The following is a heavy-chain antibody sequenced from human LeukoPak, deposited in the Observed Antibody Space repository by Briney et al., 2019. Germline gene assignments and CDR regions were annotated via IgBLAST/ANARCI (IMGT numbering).Heavy chain of an antibody. CDR2: IYYTGRT. Sequence: SETLSLTCTVSGGSISSYYWGWIRQPPGKGLEWIGTIYYTGRTDYNPSLKTRVTISIDTSKNQFSLKLSSVIAADTAVYFCARLGYNWNYINWGQGTLVTVSS. V-gene: IGHV4-39*01. J-gene: IGHJ4*02. D-gene: IGHD1-7*01. CDR1: GGSISSYY. CDR3: ARLGYNWNYIN.